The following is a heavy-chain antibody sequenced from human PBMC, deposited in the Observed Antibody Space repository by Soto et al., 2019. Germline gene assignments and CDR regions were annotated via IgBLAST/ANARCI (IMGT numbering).Heavy chain of an antibody. Sequence: EVQLVESGGGLVQPGGSLRLSCAASEFTFSSYWMNWVRQAPGKGLEWVANIKEDGSEKYDVDSVKGRFTISRVNAKNSLYLQMNSLRGEDTAVYYCARDLGAPGRGSAVGYYYHYGMDVWGQGTTVTVSS. CDR2: IKEDGSEK. CDR1: EFTFSSYW. V-gene: IGHV3-7*05. J-gene: IGHJ6*02. CDR3: ARDLGAPGRGSAVGYYYHYGMDV. D-gene: IGHD2-2*01.